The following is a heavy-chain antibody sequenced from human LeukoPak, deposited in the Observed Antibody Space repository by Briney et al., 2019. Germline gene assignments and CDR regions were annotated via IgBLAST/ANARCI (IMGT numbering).Heavy chain of an antibody. Sequence: SETLSLTCAVYGGSFSGYYWSWIRQPPGKGLEWIGEINHSGSTNYNPSLKSRVTISVDTSKNQFSLKLSSVTAADTAVYYCARRDLERGLDYWGQGTLVTVSS. D-gene: IGHD3/OR15-3a*01. CDR2: INHSGST. CDR1: GGSFSGYY. J-gene: IGHJ4*02. V-gene: IGHV4-34*01. CDR3: ARRDLERGLDY.